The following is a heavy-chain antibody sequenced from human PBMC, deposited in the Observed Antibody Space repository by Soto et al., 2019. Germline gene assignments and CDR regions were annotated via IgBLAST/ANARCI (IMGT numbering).Heavy chain of an antibody. CDR2: IYTAGTT. CDR3: ARGHGV. Sequence: EVQLVESGGGLVQPGGSQRLSCAASGFIISNNYMSWVRQAPGKGLEWVSVIYTAGTTSYADSVKGRFTISRDISKNTLYLQMNSLRAEDTAVYYCARGHGVWGQGTMVTVSS. CDR1: GFIISNNY. V-gene: IGHV3-66*01. J-gene: IGHJ3*01.